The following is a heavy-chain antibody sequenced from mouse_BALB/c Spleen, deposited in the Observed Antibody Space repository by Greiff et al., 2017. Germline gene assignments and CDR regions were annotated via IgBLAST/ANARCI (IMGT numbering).Heavy chain of an antibody. CDR3: ARNWGITTVHWYFDV. Sequence: VMLVESGPGLVAPSQSLSITCTVSGFSLSRYSVHWVRQPPGKGLEWLGMIWGGGSTDYNSALKSRLSISKDNSKSQVFLKMNSLQTDDTAMYYCARNWGITTVHWYFDVWGAGTTVTVSS. D-gene: IGHD2-4*01. CDR2: IWGGGST. J-gene: IGHJ1*01. V-gene: IGHV2-6-4*01. CDR1: GFSLSRYS.